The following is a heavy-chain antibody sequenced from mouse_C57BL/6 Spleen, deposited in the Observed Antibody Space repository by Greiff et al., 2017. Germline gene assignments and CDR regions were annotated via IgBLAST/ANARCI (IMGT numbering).Heavy chain of an antibody. Sequence: VQLQQSGPELVKPGASVKISCKASGYAFSSSWMNWVQQRPGKGLEWIGRIYPGDGDTNYNGKFKGKATLTADKSSSTAYMQLSSLTSEDSAVYFCARYLGRGRYFDYWGQGTTLTVSS. V-gene: IGHV1-82*01. J-gene: IGHJ2*01. CDR2: IYPGDGDT. CDR1: GYAFSSSW. CDR3: ARYLGRGRYFDY. D-gene: IGHD4-1*01.